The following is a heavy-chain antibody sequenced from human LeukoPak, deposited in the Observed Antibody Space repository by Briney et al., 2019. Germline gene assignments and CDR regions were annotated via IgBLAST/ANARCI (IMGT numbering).Heavy chain of an antibody. CDR3: ASLKDFADYFDF. D-gene: IGHD3-3*01. J-gene: IGHJ4*02. Sequence: SETLSLTCTVSGGSMSGPYWSWIRQPPGKELEWIGHIYHSGSTKYNPSLKTRVTISVDTSKNQFSLNLKSVTAADTAVYYCASLKDFADYFDFWGQGTLVTVSS. CDR2: IYHSGST. V-gene: IGHV4-59*08. CDR1: GGSMSGPY.